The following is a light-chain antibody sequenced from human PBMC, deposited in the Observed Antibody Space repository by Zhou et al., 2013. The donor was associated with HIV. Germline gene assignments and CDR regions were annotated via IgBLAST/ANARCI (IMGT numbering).Light chain of an antibody. V-gene: IGKV3-20*01. CDR1: HTISANY. CDR3: QQYGISPRS. J-gene: IGKJ1*01. CDR2: GAT. Sequence: EIVLTQSPGTLSLSPGERATLSCRASHTISANYLAWYQQKLGQAPRLLIYGATSRVNGIPDRFGGSGSGTDFTLTVSRLEPEDFAVYYCQQYGISPRSFGQGSRVEIK.